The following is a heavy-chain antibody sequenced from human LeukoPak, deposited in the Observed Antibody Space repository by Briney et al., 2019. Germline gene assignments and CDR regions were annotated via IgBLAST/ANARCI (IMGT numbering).Heavy chain of an antibody. CDR3: ARKPTYYYDSSGYYHRLNAFDI. CDR2: IYHSGST. Sequence: PSETLSLTCAVSGYSISSGYYWGWIRQPPGKGLEWIGSIYHSGSTYYNPPLKSRVTISVDTSKNQFSLKLSSVTAADTAVYYCARKPTYYYDSSGYYHRLNAFDIWGQGTMVTVSS. D-gene: IGHD3-22*01. J-gene: IGHJ3*02. V-gene: IGHV4-38-2*01. CDR1: GYSISSGYY.